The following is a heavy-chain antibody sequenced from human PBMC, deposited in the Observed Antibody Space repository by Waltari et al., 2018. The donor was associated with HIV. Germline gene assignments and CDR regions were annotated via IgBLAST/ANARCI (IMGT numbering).Heavy chain of an antibody. J-gene: IGHJ4*02. CDR1: GGSISSYY. Sequence: QVQLQESGPGLVKPSETLSLTCTVSGGSISSYYWSWIRQPPGKGLEWIGYIYYSGSTNYNPSLKSRVTISVDTSKNQFSLKLSAVTAADTAVYYCARAGGYDILTGYFHERYFDYWGQGTLVTVSS. D-gene: IGHD3-9*01. CDR2: IYYSGST. CDR3: ARAGGYDILTGYFHERYFDY. V-gene: IGHV4-59*01.